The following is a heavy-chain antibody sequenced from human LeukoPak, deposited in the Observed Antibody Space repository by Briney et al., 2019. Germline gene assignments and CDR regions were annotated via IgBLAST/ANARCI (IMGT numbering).Heavy chain of an antibody. Sequence: PGGSLRLSCAASGFTFSSYAMSWVRQAPGKGLEWVSAISGSGGSTYYADSVKGRFTISRDNSKNTLYLQMNSLRAEDMALYYCAKAGYSSGIGGGFDYWGQGTLVTVSS. V-gene: IGHV3-23*01. CDR1: GFTFSSYA. CDR2: ISGSGGST. CDR3: AKAGYSSGIGGGFDY. J-gene: IGHJ4*02. D-gene: IGHD6-19*01.